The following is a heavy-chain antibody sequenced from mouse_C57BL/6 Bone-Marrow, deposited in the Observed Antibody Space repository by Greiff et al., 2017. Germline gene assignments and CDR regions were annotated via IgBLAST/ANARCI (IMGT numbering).Heavy chain of an antibody. V-gene: IGHV1-81*01. Sequence: QVQLQQSGAELARPGASVKLSCKASGYTFTSYGISWVKQRTGQGLEWIGEIYPRSGNTYYNEKFKGKATLTADKYSSTAYMELRSLTSEDSAVYFCARGYYAMDYWGQGTSVTVSS. CDR1: GYTFTSYG. CDR2: IYPRSGNT. CDR3: ARGYYAMDY. J-gene: IGHJ4*01.